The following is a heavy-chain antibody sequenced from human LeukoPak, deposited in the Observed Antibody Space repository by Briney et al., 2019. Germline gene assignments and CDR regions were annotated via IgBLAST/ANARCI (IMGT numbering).Heavy chain of an antibody. V-gene: IGHV3-74*01. CDR2: IRSDGSDT. Sequence: GGSLRLSCPPPGFTFSDTWMPWVRQAPGEGLAWASRIRSDGSDTRYAESVKGRFTISRDNAKSSLYLQMNSLRAEDTAVYYCARDPYSGSYGADYYYYMDVWGKGTTVTISS. CDR3: ARDPYSGSYGADYYYYMDV. D-gene: IGHD1-26*01. J-gene: IGHJ6*03. CDR1: GFTFSDTW.